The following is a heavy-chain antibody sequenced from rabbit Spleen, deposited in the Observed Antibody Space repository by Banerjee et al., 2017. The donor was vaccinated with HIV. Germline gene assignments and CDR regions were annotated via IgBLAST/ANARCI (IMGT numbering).Heavy chain of an antibody. CDR3: ARDTSSSFSSYGMDL. J-gene: IGHJ6*01. CDR2: IVTGSSGST. CDR1: ASAFSFSINYY. V-gene: IGHV1S40*01. D-gene: IGHD1-1*01. Sequence: QSLEESGGDLVKPGASLTLTCTASASAFSFSINYYMCWVRQAPGKGLEWIACIVTGSSGSTYYASWAKGRFTISKPSSTTVTLQMTSLTAADTATYFCARDTSSSFSSYGMDLWGPGTLVTVS.